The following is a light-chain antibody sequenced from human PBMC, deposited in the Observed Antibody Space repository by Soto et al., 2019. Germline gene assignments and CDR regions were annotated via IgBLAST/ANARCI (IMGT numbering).Light chain of an antibody. CDR1: NIGSKS. V-gene: IGLV3-21*04. J-gene: IGLJ3*02. CDR3: QVWDIVTDVV. CDR2: YDS. Sequence: SYELTQPPSVSVAPGATARITCGGNNIGSKSVHWYQQKPGQAPVVVTYYDSDRPSGMPERFSGSNSGNTATLTISGVEAGDEADYYCQVWDIVTDVVFGGGTKRTVL.